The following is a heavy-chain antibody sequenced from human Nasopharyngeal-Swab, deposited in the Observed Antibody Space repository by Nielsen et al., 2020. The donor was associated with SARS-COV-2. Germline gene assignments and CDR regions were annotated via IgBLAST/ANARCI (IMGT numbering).Heavy chain of an antibody. J-gene: IGHJ4*02. Sequence: SVKVSCKASGGTFSSYAISWVRQAPGQGLAWMGGIIPIFGTANYAQKFQGRVTITADESTSTAYMELSSLRSEDTAVYYCARLPHTAMVKAYFDYWGQGTLVTVSS. D-gene: IGHD5-18*01. CDR3: ARLPHTAMVKAYFDY. V-gene: IGHV1-69*13. CDR2: IIPIFGTA. CDR1: GGTFSSYA.